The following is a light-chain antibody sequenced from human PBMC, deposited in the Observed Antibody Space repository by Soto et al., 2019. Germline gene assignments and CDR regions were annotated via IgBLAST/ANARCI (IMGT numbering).Light chain of an antibody. CDR3: QQTYNTPIT. CDR1: QSISSSY. V-gene: IGKV3D-7*01. CDR2: GAS. J-gene: IGKJ5*01. Sequence: EIVMTQSPATLSVSPGEGATLSCRASQSISSSYLAWYQQRPGQAPRLLIYGASSRATGIPDRFSGSGSGTDFTLTISSLQPEDFATYYCQQTYNTPITFGQGTRLEIK.